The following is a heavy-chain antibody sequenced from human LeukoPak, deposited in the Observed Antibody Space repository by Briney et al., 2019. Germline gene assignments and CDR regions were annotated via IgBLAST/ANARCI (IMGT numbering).Heavy chain of an antibody. CDR1: GFTFSNTW. CDR2: IKSNTDGGTT. D-gene: IGHD3-10*01. V-gene: IGHV3-15*01. CDR3: AKGDDVLLWFGELEYFQH. J-gene: IGHJ1*01. Sequence: NPGGSLRLSCAASGFTFSNTWMSWVRQAPGKGLEWVGRIKSNTDGGTTDYAAPVKGRFTISRDDSKNTLYLQMNSLKTEDTAVYYCAKGDDVLLWFGELEYFQHWGQGTLVTVSS.